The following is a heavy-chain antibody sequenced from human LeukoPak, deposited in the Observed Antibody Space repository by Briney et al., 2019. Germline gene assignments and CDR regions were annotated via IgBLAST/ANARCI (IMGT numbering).Heavy chain of an antibody. D-gene: IGHD1-1*01. V-gene: IGHV3-21*01. J-gene: IGHJ4*02. CDR1: GFTFSSYS. Sequence: GGSLRLSCAASGFTFSSYSMNWVRQAPGKGLDWVSSISSSSSNIYYADSVKGRFTISRDNAKNSLYLQMNSLRAEDTAVYYCAGDRSNSNIDYWGQGTPVTVSS. CDR3: AGDRSNSNIDY. CDR2: ISSSSSNI.